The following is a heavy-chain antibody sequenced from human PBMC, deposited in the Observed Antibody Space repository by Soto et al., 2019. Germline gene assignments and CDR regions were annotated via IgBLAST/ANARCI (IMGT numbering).Heavy chain of an antibody. CDR2: INAGNGNT. CDR1: GYTFTSYA. D-gene: IGHD2-2*01. J-gene: IGHJ6*02. Sequence: ASVKVSCKASGYTFTSYAMHWVRQAPGQRLEWMGWINAGNGNTKYSQRFQGRVTITRDTSASTAYMELSSLRSEDTAVYYCARDGPDCSSTSCYPSPFYYGMDVWGQGTTVTVSS. CDR3: ARDGPDCSSTSCYPSPFYYGMDV. V-gene: IGHV1-3*01.